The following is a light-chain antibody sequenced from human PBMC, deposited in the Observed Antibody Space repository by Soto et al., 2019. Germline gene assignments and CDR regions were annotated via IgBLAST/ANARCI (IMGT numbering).Light chain of an antibody. CDR3: HKYGPWIT. Sequence: EIVLTQSPATLSLSPGERVSLSCGASQWFSGKNLAWYQQKPGQPPRLLIYSSSVRASGVPDRFRGSGSGTDFTLTITRLEPEDFAVYYCHKYGPWITFGQGTRLETK. CDR2: SSS. V-gene: IGKV3-20*01. CDR1: QWFSGKN. J-gene: IGKJ5*01.